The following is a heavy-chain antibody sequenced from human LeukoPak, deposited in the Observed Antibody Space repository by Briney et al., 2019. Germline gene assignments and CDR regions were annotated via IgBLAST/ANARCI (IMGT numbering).Heavy chain of an antibody. CDR2: ISNTGSNK. CDR1: GFTFSTYT. Sequence: PGGSLRLSCAASGFTFSTYTMHWVRQAPGKGLEWVAVISNTGSNKYYADSVKGRFTISRDNSKNTLYLQMNSLRAEDTTGYYCARDIGTSSHGYSGMDVRGKGTTFSVSS. V-gene: IGHV3-30-3*01. CDR3: ARDIGTSSHGYSGMDV. D-gene: IGHD2-2*01. J-gene: IGHJ6*04.